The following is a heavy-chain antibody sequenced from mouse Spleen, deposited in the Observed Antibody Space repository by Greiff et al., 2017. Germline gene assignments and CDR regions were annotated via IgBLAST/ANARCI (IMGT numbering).Heavy chain of an antibody. CDR3: ARFTTVVAVDY. V-gene: IGHV1-64*01. D-gene: IGHD1-1*01. CDR2: IHPNSGST. Sequence: VQLQQPGAELVKPGASVKLSCKASGYTFTSYWMHWVKQRPGQGLEWIGMIHPNSGSTNYNEKFKSKATLTVDKSSSTAYMQLSSLTSEDSAVYYCARFTTVVAVDYWGQGTTLTVSS. CDR1: GYTFTSYW. J-gene: IGHJ2*01.